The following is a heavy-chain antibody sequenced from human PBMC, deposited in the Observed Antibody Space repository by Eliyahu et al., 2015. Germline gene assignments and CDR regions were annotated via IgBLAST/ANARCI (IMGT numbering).Heavy chain of an antibody. D-gene: IGHD4-17*01. Sequence: QITLKESGPTLVKPTQTLTLTCTFSGFSLSTSGVGVGWIRQPPGKALEWLALIYWDDDKRYSPSLRSRLTITKDTSKNQVVLTMTNMDPVDTATYYCAHRRDDYGDFHFDYWGQGTLVTVSS. CDR2: IYWDDDK. CDR3: AHRRDDYGDFHFDY. V-gene: IGHV2-5*02. J-gene: IGHJ4*02. CDR1: GFSLSTSGVG.